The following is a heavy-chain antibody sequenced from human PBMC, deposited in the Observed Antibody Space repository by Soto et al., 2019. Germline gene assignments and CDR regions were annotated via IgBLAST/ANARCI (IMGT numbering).Heavy chain of an antibody. CDR2: IIPILGIA. D-gene: IGHD3-16*01. CDR3: ARVPRGVTKGGNAFDI. J-gene: IGHJ3*02. CDR1: GGTFSSYT. V-gene: IGHV1-69*02. Sequence: ASVKVSCKASGGTFSSYTISWVRQAPGQGLEWMGRIIPILGIANYAQKFQGRVTITADKSTSTAYMELSSLRSEDTAVYYCARVPRGVTKGGNAFDIWGQGTMVTVSS.